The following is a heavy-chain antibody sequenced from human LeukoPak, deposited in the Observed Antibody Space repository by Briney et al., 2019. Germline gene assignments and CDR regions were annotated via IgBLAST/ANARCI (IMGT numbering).Heavy chain of an antibody. Sequence: PGGSLRLSRAASGFIFTDYDLHWVRHPPGKGLEWVSVFGIAGDTYYADSVKGRFTISRDVAKNSLYLQMNNLRAGDTAVYYCVRTNGGTYYDYWGQGTLVTVSS. V-gene: IGHV3-13*01. D-gene: IGHD1-26*01. CDR1: GFIFTDYD. J-gene: IGHJ4*02. CDR2: FGIAGDT. CDR3: VRTNGGTYYDY.